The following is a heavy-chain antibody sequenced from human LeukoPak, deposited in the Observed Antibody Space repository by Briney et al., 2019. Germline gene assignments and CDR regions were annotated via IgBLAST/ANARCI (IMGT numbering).Heavy chain of an antibody. Sequence: GGSPRLSCAASGFTFSSYSMNWVRQAPGKGLEWVSSISSSSSYIYYADSVKGRFTISRDNAKNSLYLQMNSLRAEDTAVYYCARDLARRELYPWGQGTLVTVSS. J-gene: IGHJ5*02. V-gene: IGHV3-21*01. CDR2: ISSSSSYI. CDR1: GFTFSSYS. D-gene: IGHD1-26*01. CDR3: ARDLARRELYP.